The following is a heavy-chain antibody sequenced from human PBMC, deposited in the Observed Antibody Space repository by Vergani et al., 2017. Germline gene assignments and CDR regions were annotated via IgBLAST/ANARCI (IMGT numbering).Heavy chain of an antibody. CDR1: GFTFSTSA. V-gene: IGHV3-23*01. J-gene: IGHJ3*02. Sequence: EVQLLESGGGLVQPGGSLRLSCAASGFTFSTSAMNWVRQAPGGGLEWVSTLSASDRRTHYADSVKGRFTISRDISKNTLFLHMNSLRPEDTAVYYCAKVGRSEVAVTFGAFDIWGQGTMVTVSS. CDR2: LSASDRRT. D-gene: IGHD6-19*01. CDR3: AKVGRSEVAVTFGAFDI.